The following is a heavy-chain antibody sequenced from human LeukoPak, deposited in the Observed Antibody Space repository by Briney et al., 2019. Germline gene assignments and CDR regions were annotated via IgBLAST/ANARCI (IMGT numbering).Heavy chain of an antibody. CDR2: IFYSGNT. CDR3: ARDLSFDWFPYYFYY. D-gene: IGHD3-9*01. J-gene: IGHJ4*02. CDR1: SGSVSNSHYY. Sequence: PSETLSLTCTVSSGSVSNSHYYWAWVRQPPGKGLEWLGSIFYSGNTHYNPSLKSPVTISIDTSKNQFSLKVSSVTAADTAIYYCARDLSFDWFPYYFYYWGQGILVTVSS. V-gene: IGHV4-39*07.